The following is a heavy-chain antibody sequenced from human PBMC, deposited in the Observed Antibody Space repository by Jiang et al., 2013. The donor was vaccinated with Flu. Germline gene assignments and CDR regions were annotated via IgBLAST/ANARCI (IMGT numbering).Heavy chain of an antibody. D-gene: IGHD2-15*01. Sequence: LKSRVTISVDTSKNQFSLKLSSVTAADTAVYYCASVVVAALYYFDYWGQGTLVTVSS. V-gene: IGHV4-34*01. CDR3: ASVVVAALYYFDY. J-gene: IGHJ4*02.